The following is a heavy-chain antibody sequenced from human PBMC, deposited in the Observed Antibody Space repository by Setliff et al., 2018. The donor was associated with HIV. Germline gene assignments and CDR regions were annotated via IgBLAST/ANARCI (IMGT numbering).Heavy chain of an antibody. D-gene: IGHD1-1*01. V-gene: IGHV6-1*01. CDR3: ARGGDWDDCDYMDV. Sequence: SQTLSLTCAISGDSVSSNSAAWNWIRQSPSRGLEWLGRTYYRSKWNTDYAVSVESRITINPDTSKNQFSLQLNSVTPEDTAVYYCARGGDWDDCDYMDVWGKGTTVTVSS. CDR2: TYYRSKWNT. CDR1: GDSVSSNSAA. J-gene: IGHJ6*03.